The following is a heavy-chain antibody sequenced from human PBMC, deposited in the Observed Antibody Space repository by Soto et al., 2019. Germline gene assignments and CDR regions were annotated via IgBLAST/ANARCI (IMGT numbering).Heavy chain of an antibody. V-gene: IGHV1-58*01. D-gene: IGHD3-3*01. CDR3: AADWSNRPFDF. Sequence: QMQLMQSGPEVKKPGTSVKVSCKASGFTLTSADVQWVRQTRGQRLEWIGWIVGGSGSTNYAQQFQGRLAITRDMSTSTVYMELSSLRPDDTAVYYCAADWSNRPFDFWGQGTLVTVSS. CDR1: GFTLTSAD. CDR2: IVGGSGST. J-gene: IGHJ4*02.